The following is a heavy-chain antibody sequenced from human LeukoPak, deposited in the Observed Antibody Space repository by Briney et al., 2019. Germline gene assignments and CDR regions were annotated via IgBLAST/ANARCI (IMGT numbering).Heavy chain of an antibody. CDR2: ISWNSGSI. Sequence: GGSLRLSCAGSGFIFNNYAMHWVRQPPGKGLEWDSGISWNSGSIDYADSVKGRFTISRDNAKNSLYLQMNSLRVEDTAFYYCAKDNRRHYTSGPNPDSLHWGQGALVTVSS. CDR3: AKDNRRHYTSGPNPDSLH. D-gene: IGHD6-19*01. CDR1: GFIFNNYA. J-gene: IGHJ4*02. V-gene: IGHV3-9*01.